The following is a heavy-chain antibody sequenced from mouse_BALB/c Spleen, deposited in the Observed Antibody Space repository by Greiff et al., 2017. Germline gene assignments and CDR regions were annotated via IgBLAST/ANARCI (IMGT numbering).Heavy chain of an antibody. Sequence: VQLQQSGAELARPGASVKLSCKASGYTFTSYWMQWVKQRPGQGLEWIGAIYPGDGDTRYTQKFKGKATLTADKSSSTAYMQLSSLASEDSAVYYCAPITTDFDYWGQGTTLTVSS. CDR3: APITTDFDY. CDR2: IYPGDGDT. J-gene: IGHJ2*01. V-gene: IGHV1-87*01. CDR1: GYTFTSYW. D-gene: IGHD1-1*01.